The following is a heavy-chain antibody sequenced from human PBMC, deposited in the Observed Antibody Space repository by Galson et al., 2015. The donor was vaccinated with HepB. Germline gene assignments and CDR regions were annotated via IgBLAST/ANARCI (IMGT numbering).Heavy chain of an antibody. CDR3: ARGSYGDIPPHFDY. D-gene: IGHD4-17*01. J-gene: IGHJ4*02. CDR2: ISAYNGNT. Sequence: SVKVSCKASGYTFTSYGISWVRQAPGQRLEWIGWISAYNGNTNYAQKLQGRVTMTTDTSTSTAYMELRSLRSDDTAVYYCARGSYGDIPPHFDYWGQGTLVTVSS. V-gene: IGHV1-18*04. CDR1: GYTFTSYG.